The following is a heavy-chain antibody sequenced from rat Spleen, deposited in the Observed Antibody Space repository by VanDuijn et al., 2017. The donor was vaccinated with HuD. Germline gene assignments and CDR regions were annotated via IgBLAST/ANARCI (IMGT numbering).Heavy chain of an antibody. CDR1: GFTFSNYY. J-gene: IGHJ4*01. V-gene: IGHV5-27*01. CDR2: ISAGGDST. CDR3: ARVDGYYRTMDA. Sequence: EVQLVESGGGLVQPGRSLKLSCAASGFTFSNYYMAWVRQAPTKGLEWVAYISAGGDSTYCRDSVKGRLTISRDNAKSTLYLQMDSLRSEDTATYYCARVDGYYRTMDAWGQGASVTVSS. D-gene: IGHD1-12*03.